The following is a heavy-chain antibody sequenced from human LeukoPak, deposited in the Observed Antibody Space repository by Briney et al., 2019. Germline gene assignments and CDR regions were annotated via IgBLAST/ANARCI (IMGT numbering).Heavy chain of an antibody. CDR1: GFTFSSYG. CDR3: ARDNNGDY. V-gene: IGHV3-30*19. CDR2: ISYDETNK. Sequence: GGSLRLSCAASGFTFSSYGMHWVRQAPGKGLEWVAVISYDETNKDYADSVEGRFTISRDNSKNTLYLQMNSLRVEDTAMYYCARDNNGDYWGQGTLVTVSS. D-gene: IGHD1/OR15-1a*01. J-gene: IGHJ4*02.